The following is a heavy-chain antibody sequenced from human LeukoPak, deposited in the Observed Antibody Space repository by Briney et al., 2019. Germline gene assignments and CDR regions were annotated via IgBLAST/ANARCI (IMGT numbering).Heavy chain of an antibody. CDR2: ITGSGGAT. D-gene: IGHD3-3*01. CDR1: GFTFRSYA. J-gene: IGHJ4*02. V-gene: IGHV3-23*01. CDR3: AKPLYDLWSTYSFDY. Sequence: PGGSLRLSCAASGFTFRSYAMSWVRQAPGKGLEWVSGITGSGGATYYADSVKGRFTISRDNSKNTLYLQVDTLRAEDTAVYYCAKPLYDLWSTYSFDYWGQGTLVTVSS.